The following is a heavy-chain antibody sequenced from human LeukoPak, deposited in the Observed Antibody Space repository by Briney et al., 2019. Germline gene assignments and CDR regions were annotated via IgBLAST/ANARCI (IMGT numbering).Heavy chain of an antibody. CDR2: INPNSGGT. V-gene: IGHV1-2*02. CDR3: ARDIVVVTALYY. CDR1: GYTFTAYY. D-gene: IGHD2-21*02. J-gene: IGHJ4*02. Sequence: ASVKVSCKASGYTFTAYYMHWVRQAPGQGLEWMGWINPNSGGTNYAQKFQGRVTMTRDTSISTAYMELSRLRSDDTAVYYCARDIVVVTALYYWGQGTLVTVSS.